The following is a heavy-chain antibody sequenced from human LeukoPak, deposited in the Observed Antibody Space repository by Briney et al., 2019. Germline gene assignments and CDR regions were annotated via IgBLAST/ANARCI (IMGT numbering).Heavy chain of an antibody. Sequence: SETLSLTCAVYGGSFSGYYWSWIRQPPRKGLEWIGYIYYSGSTNYNPSLKSRVTISVDTSKNQFSLKLRSVTAADTAVYYCAREDGDYSFDYWGQGTLVTVSS. V-gene: IGHV4-59*01. CDR1: GGSFSGYY. CDR3: AREDGDYSFDY. CDR2: IYYSGST. J-gene: IGHJ4*02. D-gene: IGHD4-17*01.